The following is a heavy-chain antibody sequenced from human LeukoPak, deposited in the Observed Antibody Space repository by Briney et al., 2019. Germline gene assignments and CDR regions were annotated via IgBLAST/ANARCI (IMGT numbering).Heavy chain of an antibody. CDR2: IKPDGSEK. CDR1: GFIFSRYW. Sequence: GGSLRLSCAASGFIFSRYWMSWVRQIPGKGLEWVAKIKPDGSEKHYVDSVKGRFTISRDNAKNSMYLQMSSLRAEDTAMYYCVRERSGFDYWGQGTLVTVSS. V-gene: IGHV3-7*01. CDR3: VRERSGFDY. J-gene: IGHJ4*02.